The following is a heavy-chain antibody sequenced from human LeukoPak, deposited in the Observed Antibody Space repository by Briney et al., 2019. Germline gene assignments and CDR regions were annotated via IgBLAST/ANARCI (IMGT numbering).Heavy chain of an antibody. CDR3: ARGDSGSYYFDY. V-gene: IGHV3-48*04. CDR2: ISSSGSTI. D-gene: IGHD1-26*01. CDR1: GFTFSSYS. J-gene: IGHJ4*02. Sequence: PGGSLRLSCAASGFTFSSYSMNWVRQAPGKGLEWVSYISSSGSTIYYVDSVKGRFTISRDNAKNSLYLQMNSLRAEDTAVYYCARGDSGSYYFDYWGQGTLVTVSS.